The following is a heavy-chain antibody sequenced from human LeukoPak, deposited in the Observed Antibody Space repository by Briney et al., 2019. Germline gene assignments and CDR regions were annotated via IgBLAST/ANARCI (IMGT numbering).Heavy chain of an antibody. D-gene: IGHD1-26*01. Sequence: ASVKVSCKVSGYTLTELSMHWVRQAPGKELEWMGGFDPEDGETIYAQKFQGRVTMTEDTSTDTAYMELSSLRSEDTAVYYCATSTPYKGGSSGGWFDPWGQGTLVTVSS. CDR3: ATSTPYKGGSSGGWFDP. CDR1: GYTLTELS. CDR2: FDPEDGET. J-gene: IGHJ5*02. V-gene: IGHV1-24*01.